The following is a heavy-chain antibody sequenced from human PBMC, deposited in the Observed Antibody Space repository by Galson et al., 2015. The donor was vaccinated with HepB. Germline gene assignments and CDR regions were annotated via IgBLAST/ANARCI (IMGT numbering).Heavy chain of an antibody. CDR1: GFTFSSYA. D-gene: IGHD3-10*01. V-gene: IGHV3-23*01. Sequence: SLRLSCAASGFTFSSYAMSWVRQAPGKGLEWVSAISGSGGSTYYADSVKGRFTISRDNSKNTLYLQMNSLRAEDTAVYYCAKTWYYYGSGSSFDYWGQGTLVTVSS. CDR2: ISGSGGST. J-gene: IGHJ4*02. CDR3: AKTWYYYGSGSSFDY.